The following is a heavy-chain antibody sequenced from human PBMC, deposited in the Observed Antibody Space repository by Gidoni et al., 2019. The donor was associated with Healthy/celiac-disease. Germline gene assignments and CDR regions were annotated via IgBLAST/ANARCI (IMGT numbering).Heavy chain of an antibody. J-gene: IGHJ4*02. CDR3: ARGGRRRWLQLFFDY. D-gene: IGHD5-12*01. V-gene: IGHV1-69*12. Sequence: QVQLVQSGAEVKKPGCSVKVSCKASGGTFSSYAISWVRQAPGQGLEGMGGIIPIFGTANYAQKFQGRVTITADESTSTAYMELSSLRSEDTAVYYCARGGRRRWLQLFFDYWGQGTLVTVSS. CDR2: IIPIFGTA. CDR1: GGTFSSYA.